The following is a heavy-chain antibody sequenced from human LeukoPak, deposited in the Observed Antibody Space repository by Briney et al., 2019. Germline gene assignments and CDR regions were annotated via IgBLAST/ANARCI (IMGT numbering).Heavy chain of an antibody. D-gene: IGHD1-26*01. J-gene: IGHJ3*02. CDR3: AATLYSGSDGAFDI. CDR1: GYTFTSYG. Sequence: GASVKVSCKASGYTFTSYGISWVRQAPGQGLEWMGWISAYNGNTNYAQKLQGRVTMTTDTSTSTAYMELSSLRSEDTAVYYCAATLYSGSDGAFDIWGQGTMVTVSS. CDR2: ISAYNGNT. V-gene: IGHV1-18*01.